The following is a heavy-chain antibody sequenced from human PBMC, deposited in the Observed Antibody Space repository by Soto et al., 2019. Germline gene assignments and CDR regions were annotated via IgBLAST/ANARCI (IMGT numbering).Heavy chain of an antibody. CDR3: ARRARPDFYYMDF. CDR2: ISSNGVGT. D-gene: IGHD6-6*01. V-gene: IGHV3-64*01. J-gene: IGHJ6*03. Sequence: EVQLAESGGGLAQPGGSLRLSCAASGFTLSGYAMDWVRQAPGKGLEYVSGISSNGVGTYYANSVQGRFTISRDNSKNTVYLQMASLRPDDMAVYYCARRARPDFYYMDFWGKGTTVTVS. CDR1: GFTLSGYA.